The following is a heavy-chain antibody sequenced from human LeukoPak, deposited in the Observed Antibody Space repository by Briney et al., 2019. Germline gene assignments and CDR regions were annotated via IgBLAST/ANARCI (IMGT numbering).Heavy chain of an antibody. V-gene: IGHV3-30*02. D-gene: IGHD3-22*01. CDR2: IRYDGSKK. J-gene: IGHJ4*02. CDR1: GFIFSSYG. Sequence: PGGSLRLSCAASGFIFSSYGMHWVRQAPGKGLEWVAFIRYDGSKKYYADSVKGRFTISRDNSKNTLYLQMNSLTTEDTAVYYCARDRDYDDSSGLDYWGQGTLVTVSS. CDR3: ARDRDYDDSSGLDY.